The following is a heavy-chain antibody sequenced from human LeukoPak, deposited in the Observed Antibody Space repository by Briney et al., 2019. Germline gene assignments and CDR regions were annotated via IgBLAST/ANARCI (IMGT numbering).Heavy chain of an antibody. CDR3: AKDRDVYSAFDS. Sequence: GGSLRLSCAASGFTFSSYTMSWVRQSPGKGLEWVSAISGSGFETFYADSVKGRFTISRDTSNDTLYLQMNSLGADDTAIYYCAKDRDVYSAFDSWGQGTQVTVSS. CDR1: GFTFSSYT. D-gene: IGHD3-16*01. CDR2: ISGSGFET. J-gene: IGHJ4*02. V-gene: IGHV3-23*01.